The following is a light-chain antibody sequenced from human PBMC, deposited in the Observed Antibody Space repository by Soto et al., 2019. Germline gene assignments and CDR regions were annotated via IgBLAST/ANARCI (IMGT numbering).Light chain of an antibody. CDR1: GHKIGSNYD. CDR2: GNN. Sequence: QTALTPPPPMFWAPGDSVPLSPPGGGHKIGSNYDVHWYQVLPGSAPKLLISGNNNRPSGVPDRFSASKSGSTATLAVTGLQAEDEADYYCQSYDRSLTAVLFGTGTKVTVL. V-gene: IGLV1-40*01. J-gene: IGLJ1*01. CDR3: QSYDRSLTAVL.